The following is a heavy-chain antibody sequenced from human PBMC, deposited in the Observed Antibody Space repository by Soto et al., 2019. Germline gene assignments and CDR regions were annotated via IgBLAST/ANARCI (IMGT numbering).Heavy chain of an antibody. D-gene: IGHD3-22*01. CDR1: GFTFSSYS. V-gene: IGHV3-21*01. CDR2: ISSSSSYI. CDR3: SNKGVVVVITTAVLYGMDV. Sequence: PGGSLRLSCAASGFTFSSYSMNWVRQAPGKGLEWVSSISSSSSYIYYADSVKGRFTISRDNAKNSLYLQMNSLRAEDTAVYYCSNKGVVVVITTAVLYGMDVWGQGTTVTVSS. J-gene: IGHJ6*02.